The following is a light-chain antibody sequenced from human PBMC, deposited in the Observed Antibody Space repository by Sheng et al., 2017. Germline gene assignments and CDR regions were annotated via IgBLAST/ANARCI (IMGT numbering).Light chain of an antibody. V-gene: IGLV2-14*01. Sequence: QSALTQPASVSGSPGQSITISCTGTSSDVGGYDYVSWYQQHPGKAPKLMLYDVSNRPSGVSNRFSGSKSDNTASLTISGLQAEDEADYYCSSYTISGTHVFGTGTKVTVL. CDR3: SSYTISGTHV. CDR1: SSDVGGYDY. CDR2: DVS. J-gene: IGLJ1*01.